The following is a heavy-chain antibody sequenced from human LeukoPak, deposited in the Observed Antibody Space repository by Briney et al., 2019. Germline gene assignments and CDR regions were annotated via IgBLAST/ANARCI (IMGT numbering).Heavy chain of an antibody. CDR2: IWYDGTDK. CDR1: GFTSSSYG. V-gene: IGHV3-33*01. J-gene: IGHJ4*02. Sequence: GRSLRLSCAASGFTSSSYGMHWVRQAPGKGLEWVAAIWYDGTDKKYADSVKGRFTISRDNSKNTLDLEMNSLRAEDTAVYYCARVKDCSGGSCLNNYFDYWGQGTLVTVSS. CDR3: ARVKDCSGGSCLNNYFDY. D-gene: IGHD2-15*01.